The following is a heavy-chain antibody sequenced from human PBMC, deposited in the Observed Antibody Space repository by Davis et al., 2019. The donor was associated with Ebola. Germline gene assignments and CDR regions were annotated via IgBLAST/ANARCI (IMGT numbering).Heavy chain of an antibody. CDR3: ARAVFHEVLDH. CDR1: GFSFDSYW. Sequence: GESLKISCVGSGFSFDSYWMNWVRQAPGKGLEWVANIKLDGSEKNYVDSVKGRFTISRDNAKDSLFLQMNSLTADDTAVYYCARAVFHEVLDHWGQGTPVTVSS. D-gene: IGHD3-3*01. J-gene: IGHJ4*02. CDR2: IKLDGSEK. V-gene: IGHV3-7*04.